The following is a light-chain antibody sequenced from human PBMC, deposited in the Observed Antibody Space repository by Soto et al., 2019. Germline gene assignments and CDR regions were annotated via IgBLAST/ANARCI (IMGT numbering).Light chain of an antibody. V-gene: IGLV1-40*01. Sequence: QSVLTQPPSVSGAPGKPVTISCAGTSSNIGSNYDVHWYQHLPGTAPKLLIFGYTNRPSGVPDRFSGSNSGTSASLAITGLQSEDEAAYYCQSYYIDVSAWVFGGGTKLTVL. J-gene: IGLJ3*02. CDR1: SSNIGSNYD. CDR2: GYT. CDR3: QSYYIDVSAWV.